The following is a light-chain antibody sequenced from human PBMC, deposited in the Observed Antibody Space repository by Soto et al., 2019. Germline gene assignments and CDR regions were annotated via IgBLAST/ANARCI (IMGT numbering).Light chain of an antibody. V-gene: IGKV3-20*01. CDR2: GDS. Sequence: EIVLTQSPGTLSLSPGERATLSCRASQSVSGSYLAWYQQKPGQAPRLLIYGDSIRATGIPDRFSGSGSGTDFTLTISRLEPEDFAVYYCQQYSNSRAFGQGTKVDIK. CDR1: QSVSGSY. J-gene: IGKJ1*01. CDR3: QQYSNSRA.